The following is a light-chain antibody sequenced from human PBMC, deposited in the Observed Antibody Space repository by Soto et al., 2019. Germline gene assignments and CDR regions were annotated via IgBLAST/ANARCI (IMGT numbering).Light chain of an antibody. CDR3: QQYDNLPIT. CDR2: DAS. CDR1: QDISNY. Sequence: DIQITQSPSSLSSSVLYRVTITFQASQDISNYLNWYQQKPGKAPKLLIYDASNLETEVPSRFSGSGSGTDFTFTISSLQPEDIATYYCQQYDNLPITFGQGTRLEIK. V-gene: IGKV1-33*01. J-gene: IGKJ5*01.